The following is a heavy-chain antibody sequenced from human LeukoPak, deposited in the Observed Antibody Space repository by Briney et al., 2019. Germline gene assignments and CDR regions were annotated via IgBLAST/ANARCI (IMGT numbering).Heavy chain of an antibody. CDR1: GFTFSDYY. CDR3: ARGGVTMVRGVISY. V-gene: IGHV3-11*06. Sequence: PGGSLRLSCAASGFTFSDYYMSWIRQAPGKGLEWVSYINSSSSYTNYADSVKGRFTISRDNAKNSLYLQMNSLRAEDTAVYYCARGGVTMVRGVISYWGQGTLVTVSS. D-gene: IGHD3-10*01. J-gene: IGHJ4*02. CDR2: INSSSSYT.